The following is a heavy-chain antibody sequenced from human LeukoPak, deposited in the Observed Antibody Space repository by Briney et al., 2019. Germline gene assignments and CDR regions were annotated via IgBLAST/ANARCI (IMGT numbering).Heavy chain of an antibody. CDR3: ARAGDYGSGSYLRGRFYYYYGMDV. J-gene: IGHJ6*02. V-gene: IGHV3-30-3*01. Sequence: GGSLRLSCAASGFTFSSYAMHWVRQAPGKGLEWVAVISYDGSNKYYADSVKGRFTISRDNSKNTLYLQMNSLRAEDTAVYYCARAGDYGSGSYLRGRFYYYYGMDVWGQGTTVTVSS. CDR1: GFTFSSYA. D-gene: IGHD3-10*01. CDR2: ISYDGSNK.